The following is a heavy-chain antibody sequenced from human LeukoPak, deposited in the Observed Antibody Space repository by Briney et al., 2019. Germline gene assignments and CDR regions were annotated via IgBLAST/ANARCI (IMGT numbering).Heavy chain of an antibody. D-gene: IGHD3-10*01. CDR3: ARDTMVRGVNY. V-gene: IGHV4-38-2*02. Sequence: SETLSLTCTVSGYSISSGYYWGWIRQPPGKGLEWIGSIYHSGSTYYNPSLKSRVTISVDTSKNQFSLKLSSVTAADTAVYYCARDTMVRGVNYWGQGALVTVSS. J-gene: IGHJ4*02. CDR1: GYSISSGYY. CDR2: IYHSGST.